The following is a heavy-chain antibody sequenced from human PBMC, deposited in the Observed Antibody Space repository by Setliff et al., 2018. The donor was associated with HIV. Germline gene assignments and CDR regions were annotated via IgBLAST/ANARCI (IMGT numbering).Heavy chain of an antibody. CDR2: IYNSGST. CDR3: ARLTYYYDTSGPAAAFDI. Sequence: PSETLSLTCNVSGGSISSGGFYWSWIRQHPGKGLEWIGYIYNSGSTYYSPSLQSRLTISVDTSKNQLSLKLTSVTAADTAVYYCARLTYYYDTSGPAAAFDIWGQGTMVTVSS. D-gene: IGHD3-22*01. CDR1: GGSISSGGFY. J-gene: IGHJ3*02. V-gene: IGHV4-31*03.